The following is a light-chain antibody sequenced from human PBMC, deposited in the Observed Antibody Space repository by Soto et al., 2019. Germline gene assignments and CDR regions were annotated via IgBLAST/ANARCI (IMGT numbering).Light chain of an antibody. CDR1: ENVRTF. CDR2: GAS. CDR3: EQYDKSIT. J-gene: IGKJ4*01. V-gene: IGKV3-11*01. Sequence: EVVLTQSPATLSLSPGERATLSCRASENVRTFVDWYQQKPGQAPRLLIYGASNRATGIPARFSGSGSGTDFTLTISDLEPEDFAVYYCEQYDKSITFGGGTKVEIK.